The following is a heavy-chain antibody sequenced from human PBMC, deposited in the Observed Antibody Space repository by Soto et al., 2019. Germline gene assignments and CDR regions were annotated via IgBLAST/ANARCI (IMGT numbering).Heavy chain of an antibody. V-gene: IGHV3-21*01. CDR3: ARASTVDSGYDLPDY. Sequence: EVQLVESGGGLVQPGGSLRLSCAASGFTFSSYSMNWVRQAPGKGLEWVSSISSSSSYIYYADSVKGRFTISRDNAKNSLYLQMNSLRAEDTAVYYCARASTVDSGYDLPDYWGQGTLVTVSS. D-gene: IGHD5-12*01. CDR2: ISSSSSYI. CDR1: GFTFSSYS. J-gene: IGHJ4*02.